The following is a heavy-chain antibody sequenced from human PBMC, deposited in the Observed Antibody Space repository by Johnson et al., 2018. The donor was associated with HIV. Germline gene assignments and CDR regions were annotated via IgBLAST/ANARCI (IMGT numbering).Heavy chain of an antibody. V-gene: IGHV3-13*01. CDR1: GFTFSSYD. Sequence: VQLVESGGGLVQPGGSLRLSCAASGFTFSSYDMHWVRQVTGKGLEWVSAIGSAGDTYYPGSVKGRFTISREKAKNTLHLQMNSLKAEDTAVYYCASNGGYEGDAFDIWGQGTMVTVSS. J-gene: IGHJ3*02. CDR3: ASNGGYEGDAFDI. D-gene: IGHD2-2*01. CDR2: IGSAGDT.